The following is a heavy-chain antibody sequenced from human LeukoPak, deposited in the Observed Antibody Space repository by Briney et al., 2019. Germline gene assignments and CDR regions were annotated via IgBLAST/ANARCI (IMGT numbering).Heavy chain of an antibody. V-gene: IGHV3-23*01. CDR1: GFTFSNYA. J-gene: IGHJ5*02. CDR3: AKGESWFHP. CDR2: ISGSGDSR. Sequence: PGGSLRLSCAASGFTFSNYAMSWVRQAPGKGLEWVSGISGSGDSRYYAESVKGRFTISRDNSKNTLYLQMNSLRAENTAVYYCAKGESWFHPWGQGTVVTVSS.